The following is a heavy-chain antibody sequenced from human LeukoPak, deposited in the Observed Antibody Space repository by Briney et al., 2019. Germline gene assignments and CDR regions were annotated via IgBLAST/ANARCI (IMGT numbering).Heavy chain of an antibody. CDR1: GYTFTSYD. J-gene: IGHJ6*02. V-gene: IGHV1-8*01. CDR2: MNPNSGNT. CDR3: ARLLDYDFWSVYVYYYGMDV. D-gene: IGHD3-3*01. Sequence: GASVKVSCKASGYTFTSYDINWVRQATGQGLEWMGWMNPNSGNTGYAQKFQGRVTMTRNTSISTAYMELSSLRSEDTAVYYCARLLDYDFWSVYVYYYGMDVWGQGTTVTVSS.